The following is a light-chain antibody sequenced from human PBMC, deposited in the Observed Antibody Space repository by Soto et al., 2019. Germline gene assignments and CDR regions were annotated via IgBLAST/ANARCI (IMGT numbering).Light chain of an antibody. V-gene: IGKV2D-29*02. CDR3: MQSPQLPPT. Sequence: DVVMTQTPLSLSVAPGQPASISCKSSQSLLHITGETFLFWYLQKPGQSPQLLIYEVSTRVSGVPDRFSGSVSGTDFTLEISRVETDDVGIYYCMQSPQLPPTFGQGTRLGIE. CDR1: QSLLHITGETF. CDR2: EVS. J-gene: IGKJ5*01.